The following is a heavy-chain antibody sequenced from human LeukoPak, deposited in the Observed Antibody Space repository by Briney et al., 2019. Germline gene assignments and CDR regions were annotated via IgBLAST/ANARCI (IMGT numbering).Heavy chain of an antibody. CDR3: AREVLRSYGGTYYFDY. V-gene: IGHV4-30-2*01. J-gene: IGHJ4*02. Sequence: WVRQMPGKGLEWIGYIYHSGSTYYNPSLKSRVTISVDRSKNQFSLKLSSVTAADTAVYYCAREVLRSYGGTYYFDYWGQGTLVTVSS. CDR2: IYHSGST. D-gene: IGHD3-3*01.